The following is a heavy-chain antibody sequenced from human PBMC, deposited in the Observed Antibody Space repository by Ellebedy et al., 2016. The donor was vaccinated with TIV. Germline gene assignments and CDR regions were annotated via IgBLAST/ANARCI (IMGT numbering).Heavy chain of an antibody. Sequence: PGGSLRLSCVDSGFGFSYYWISWVRQAPGKGLEWVANIKERGDETHYGDSVEGRFTISRDNTKNSVFLQMNGLRVEDTAVYYCATLAWLGFESWGQGALVTVSS. CDR1: GFGFSYYW. V-gene: IGHV3-7*01. CDR2: IKERGDET. J-gene: IGHJ4*02. D-gene: IGHD6-19*01. CDR3: ATLAWLGFES.